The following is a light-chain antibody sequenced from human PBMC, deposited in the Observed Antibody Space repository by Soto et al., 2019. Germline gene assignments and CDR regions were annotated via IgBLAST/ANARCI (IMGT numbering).Light chain of an antibody. J-gene: IGKJ1*01. Sequence: DVQMTQSPSTLSASVGDRVTITCRASQSISRWLIWYQQIPGKAPKLLIYDASTLESGVPSRFSGSGSGTEITLTITGLQPDDFATYYCQQYNSYLRTFGQGTKVEVK. CDR2: DAS. CDR1: QSISRW. CDR3: QQYNSYLRT. V-gene: IGKV1-5*01.